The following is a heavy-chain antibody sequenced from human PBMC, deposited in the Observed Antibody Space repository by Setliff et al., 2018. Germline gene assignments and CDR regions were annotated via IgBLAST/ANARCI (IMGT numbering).Heavy chain of an antibody. D-gene: IGHD3-10*01. CDR1: GYIFRSYG. Sequence: GASVKVSCKASGYIFRSYGINWMRQAPGQGFEWMGWISAYNDNTKSAQKFQGRITMTTDTSTSTSYMELRSLRSDDTAVYYCARDLNRWFGEFAFDIWGQGTMVTVSS. CDR2: ISAYNDNT. V-gene: IGHV1-18*04. CDR3: ARDLNRWFGEFAFDI. J-gene: IGHJ3*02.